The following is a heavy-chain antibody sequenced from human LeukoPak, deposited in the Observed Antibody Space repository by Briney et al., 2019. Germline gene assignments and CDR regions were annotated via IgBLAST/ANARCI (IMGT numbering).Heavy chain of an antibody. CDR2: ISDSGDRT. J-gene: IGHJ4*02. CDR3: AKDRVIHLDY. CDR1: GFTFSSYA. V-gene: IGHV3-23*01. Sequence: PGRSLRLSCAASGFTFSSYAVSWVRQAPGKGLAWVSAISDSGDRTQYADSVKGRFTISRDNAQNTLYLQMNSLRAEDTAVYYCAKDRVIHLDYWGQGTQVTVSS. D-gene: IGHD3-16*02.